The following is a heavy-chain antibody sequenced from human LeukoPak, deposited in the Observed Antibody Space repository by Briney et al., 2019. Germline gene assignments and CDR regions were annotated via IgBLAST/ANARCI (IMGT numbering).Heavy chain of an antibody. CDR3: ANLPL. CDR1: GFTFSTYS. Sequence: GGSLRLSCAASGFTFSTYSMNWVRQAPGKGLEWVSFISTGSSTIYYADSVKGRFTISRDNAKNSLYLQMNSLRDEDTAVYYCANLPLWGQGTLVTVSS. V-gene: IGHV3-48*02. J-gene: IGHJ4*02. CDR2: ISTGSSTI.